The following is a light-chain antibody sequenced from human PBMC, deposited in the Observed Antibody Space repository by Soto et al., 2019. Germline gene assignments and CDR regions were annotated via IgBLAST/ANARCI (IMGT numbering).Light chain of an antibody. CDR2: DAS. CDR1: QSVSTY. Sequence: EIVLTQSPATLSLSPGERATLSCRASQSVSTYLAWYRQKPGQAPRLLIYDASNRATGIPARFSGSGSGTDFTLTISSLESEDFAVYYCQHRINWPLTFGGGTKVEIK. CDR3: QHRINWPLT. V-gene: IGKV3-11*01. J-gene: IGKJ4*01.